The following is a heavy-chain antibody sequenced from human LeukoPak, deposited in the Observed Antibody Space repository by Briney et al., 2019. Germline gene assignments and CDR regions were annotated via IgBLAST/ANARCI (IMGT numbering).Heavy chain of an antibody. J-gene: IGHJ5*02. Sequence: SETLSLTCAVYGGSFSGYYWCWIRQPPGKGLEWIGEINHSGSTNYNPSLKSRVTISVDTSKNQFSLKLSSVAAADTAVYYCARGQYYDYVWGSYRYNWFDPWGQGTLVTVSS. CDR2: INHSGST. V-gene: IGHV4-34*01. CDR1: GGSFSGYY. CDR3: ARGQYYDYVWGSYRYNWFDP. D-gene: IGHD3-16*02.